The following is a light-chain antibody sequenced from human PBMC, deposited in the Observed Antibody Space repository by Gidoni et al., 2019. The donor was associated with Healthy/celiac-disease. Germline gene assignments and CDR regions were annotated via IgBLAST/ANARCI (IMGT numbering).Light chain of an antibody. Sequence: SYELTQPPSVSVSPGQTASITCSGDKLGDKYACWYQPKTGQSPVLVIYQDSKRPSGIPERFAGSNAGNTATLTISGTQAMDEADYYCQAWDSSNVVFGGGTKLTVL. CDR1: KLGDKY. J-gene: IGLJ2*01. CDR3: QAWDSSNVV. CDR2: QDS. V-gene: IGLV3-1*01.